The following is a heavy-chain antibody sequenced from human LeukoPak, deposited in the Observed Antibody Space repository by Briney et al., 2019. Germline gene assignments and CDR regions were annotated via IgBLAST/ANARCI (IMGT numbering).Heavy chain of an antibody. V-gene: IGHV4-59*05. CDR3: ARQEGADYGDYWYYFDY. Sequence: SETLSLTCTVSGGSISTYYWSWIRQPPGKGLEWIGSIYYSGSTYYNPSLKSRVTISVDTSKNQFSLKLSSVTAADTAVYYCARQEGADYGDYWYYFDYWGQGTLVTVSS. CDR1: GGSISTYY. D-gene: IGHD4-17*01. CDR2: IYYSGST. J-gene: IGHJ4*02.